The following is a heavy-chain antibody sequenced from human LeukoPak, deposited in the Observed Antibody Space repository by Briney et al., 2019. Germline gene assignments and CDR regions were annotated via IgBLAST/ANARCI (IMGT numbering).Heavy chain of an antibody. CDR3: AKDRYGVVVITPFFDY. J-gene: IGHJ4*02. D-gene: IGHD3-22*01. CDR2: IRYDGSNK. CDR1: GFTFSSYG. Sequence: GRSLRLSCAASGFTFSSYGMHWVRQAPEKGLEWVAFIRYDGSNKYYADSVKGRFTISRDNSKNTLYLQMNSLRAEDTAVYYCAKDRYGVVVITPFFDYWGQGTLVTVSS. V-gene: IGHV3-30*02.